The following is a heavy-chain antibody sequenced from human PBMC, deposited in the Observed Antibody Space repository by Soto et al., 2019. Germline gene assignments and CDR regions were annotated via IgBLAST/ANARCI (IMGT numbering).Heavy chain of an antibody. CDR3: ASAPFGVVTAMFAY. CDR2: IYYSGST. Sequence: QVQLQESGPGLVKPSQTLSLTCTVSGGSISSGGYYWSWIRQHPGKGLEWIGYIYYSGSTYYNPSLMIRVNISVDTSKNHFPLKLSSVTAADTAVYYCASAPFGVVTAMFAYWGQGTLVAVSS. D-gene: IGHD2-21*02. J-gene: IGHJ1*01. CDR1: GGSISSGGYY. V-gene: IGHV4-31*03.